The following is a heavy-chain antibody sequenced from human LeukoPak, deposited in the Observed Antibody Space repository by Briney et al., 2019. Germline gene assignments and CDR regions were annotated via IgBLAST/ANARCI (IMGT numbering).Heavy chain of an antibody. D-gene: IGHD2-21*01. J-gene: IGHJ5*02. CDR2: IIPIFGTA. V-gene: IGHV1-69*13. CDR3: ASDGHCGSDCYYNWFDP. CDR1: GGTFSSYA. Sequence: SVKVSCKASGGTFSSYAISWVRQAPGQGLEWMGGIIPIFGTANYAQKFQGRVTITADESTSTAYMELSSLRSEDTAVYYCASDGHCGSDCYYNWFDPWGQGTLVTVSS.